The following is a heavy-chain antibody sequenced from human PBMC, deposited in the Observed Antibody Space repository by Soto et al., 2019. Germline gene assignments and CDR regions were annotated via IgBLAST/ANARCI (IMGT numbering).Heavy chain of an antibody. CDR3: ARSRMITFGGVIRRPWFDP. D-gene: IGHD3-16*02. V-gene: IGHV4-34*01. J-gene: IGHJ5*02. CDR2: INHSGST. CDR1: GGSFSGYY. Sequence: QVQLQQWGAGLLKPSETLSLTCAVYGGSFSGYYWSWIRQPPGKGLEWIGEINHSGSTNYNPSLTSPVTISVDTSKNQFSLKLSSVTAADTAVYYCARSRMITFGGVIRRPWFDPWGQGTLVTVSS.